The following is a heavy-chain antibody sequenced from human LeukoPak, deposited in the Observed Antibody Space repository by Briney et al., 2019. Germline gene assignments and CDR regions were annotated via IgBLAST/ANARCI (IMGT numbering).Heavy chain of an antibody. Sequence: SETLSLTCTVSGGSISSGGYYWSWIRQHPGKGLEWIGYIYYSGSTYYNPSLKSRVTISVDTSKNQFSLKLSSVTAADTAVYYCARATGGYSYGLGVDYFDYWGQGTLVTVSS. CDR1: GGSISSGGYY. J-gene: IGHJ4*02. CDR2: IYYSGST. V-gene: IGHV4-31*03. D-gene: IGHD5-18*01. CDR3: ARATGGYSYGLGVDYFDY.